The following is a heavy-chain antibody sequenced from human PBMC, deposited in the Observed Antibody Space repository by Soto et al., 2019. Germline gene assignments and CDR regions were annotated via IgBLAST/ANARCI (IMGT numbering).Heavy chain of an antibody. CDR1: GYTFTSYG. CDR3: AGGVMSGNQMEYGMDV. J-gene: IGHJ6*02. D-gene: IGHD3-16*01. V-gene: IGHV1-18*01. Sequence: QVQLVQSGAEVKKPGASVKVSCKASGYTFTSYGISWVRQAPGQGLEWMGWISAYNGNTNYAQKRQGRVTMTTDTSTSTAYMELRSLRSDDTAVYYCAGGVMSGNQMEYGMDVWGQGTTVTVSS. CDR2: ISAYNGNT.